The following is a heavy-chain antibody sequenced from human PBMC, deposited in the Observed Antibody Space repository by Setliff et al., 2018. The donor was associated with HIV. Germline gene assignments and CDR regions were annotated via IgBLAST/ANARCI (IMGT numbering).Heavy chain of an antibody. CDR3: ARYSTLTTNFDY. J-gene: IGHJ4*02. CDR2: IPHNGGT. CDR1: GYSIGSGSF. D-gene: IGHD4-17*01. V-gene: IGHV4-38-2*01. Sequence: SETLSLTCGVSGYSIGSGSFWGWIRQPPGKGLEWIATIPHNGGTYYNPDPSLTGRVTISVDTSKNQFSLKLAFVTAADTAVYYCARYSTLTTNFDYWGQGTLVTVSS.